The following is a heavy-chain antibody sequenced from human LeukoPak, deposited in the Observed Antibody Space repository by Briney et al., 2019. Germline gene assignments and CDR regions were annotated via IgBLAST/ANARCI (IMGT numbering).Heavy chain of an antibody. J-gene: IGHJ5*02. V-gene: IGHV1-18*01. Sequence: ASVKVSCKASGYTFTSHGISWVRLAPGQGLEWMGWISVYNGNTNYAQKLQGRVTMTTDTSTSTAYMELRSLRSDDTAVYYCAREATGDYYDSSGYNWFDPWGQGTLVTVSS. CDR1: GYTFTSHG. D-gene: IGHD3-22*01. CDR3: AREATGDYYDSSGYNWFDP. CDR2: ISVYNGNT.